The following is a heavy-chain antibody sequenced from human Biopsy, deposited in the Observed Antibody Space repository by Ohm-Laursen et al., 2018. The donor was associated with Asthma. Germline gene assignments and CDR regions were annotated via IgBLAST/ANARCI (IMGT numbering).Heavy chain of an antibody. CDR3: ARDQGDSKFDY. CDR1: GGSINSDY. Sequence: SETLSLTCTFSGGSINSDYWSWIRPPPGKGLEWIGLSSYSGFRKYNPSLKSRVTISVDTSKNQLPLNLTSVIAADTAVYYCARDQGDSKFDYWGQGILVTVSS. J-gene: IGHJ4*02. D-gene: IGHD3-16*01. V-gene: IGHV4-59*01. CDR2: SSYSGFR.